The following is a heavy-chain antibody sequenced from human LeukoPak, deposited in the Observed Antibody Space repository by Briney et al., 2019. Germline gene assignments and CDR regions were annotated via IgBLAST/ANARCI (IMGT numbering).Heavy chain of an antibody. J-gene: IGHJ6*02. D-gene: IGHD3-9*01. CDR1: GYTFTNYS. Sequence: ASVKVSCKASGYTFTNYSISWVRQAPGQGLEWTGWNSAYYGYTNYAQKFQGRVTMTTDTSTNTAYMELRSLRSDDTAVYYCATEHDLLTGYLRRPYYYYYGMDVWGQGTTVTVSS. CDR3: ATEHDLLTGYLRRPYYYYYGMDV. CDR2: NSAYYGYT. V-gene: IGHV1-18*01.